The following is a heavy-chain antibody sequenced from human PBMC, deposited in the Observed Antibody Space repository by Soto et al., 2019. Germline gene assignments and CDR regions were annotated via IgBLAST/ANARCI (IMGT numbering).Heavy chain of an antibody. CDR2: IIPIFGTA. J-gene: IGHJ6*02. V-gene: IGHV1-69*01. Sequence: QVQLVQSGAEVKKPGSSVKVSCKASGGTFSSYAISWVRQAPGQGLEWMGGIIPIFGTANYAQKFQGRVTITADESTSTAYVELSSLRSEGTAVYYCARGNGYCSSTSCPEDTQHVLRMDVWGQGTTVTVSS. D-gene: IGHD2-2*01. CDR3: ARGNGYCSSTSCPEDTQHVLRMDV. CDR1: GGTFSSYA.